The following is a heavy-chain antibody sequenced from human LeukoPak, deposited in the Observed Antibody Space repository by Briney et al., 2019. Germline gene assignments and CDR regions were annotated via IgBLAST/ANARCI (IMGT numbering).Heavy chain of an antibody. CDR1: GCTFSSYG. Sequence: SVKVSCKASGCTFSSYGISWVRQAPGQGLEWMGWIIPIFGTANYAQKLQGRVTMTADESTSTAYMELSSLRSDDTAVYYCARHGVNGATLDYWGQGTLVTVSS. D-gene: IGHD1-26*01. J-gene: IGHJ4*02. CDR3: ARHGVNGATLDY. CDR2: IIPIFGTA. V-gene: IGHV1-69*13.